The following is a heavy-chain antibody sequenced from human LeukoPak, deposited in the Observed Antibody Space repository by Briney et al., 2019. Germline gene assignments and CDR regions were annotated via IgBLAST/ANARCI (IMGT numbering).Heavy chain of an antibody. Sequence: SETLSFTCTVSGGSISSYYWSWIRQPAGKGLEWIGRIYTSGSTNYNPSLKSRVTISVDKSKNQFSLKLSSVTAADTAVYYCARDPVKGHCSSTSCYGNYYMDVWGKGTTVTVSS. CDR3: ARDPVKGHCSSTSCYGNYYMDV. V-gene: IGHV4-4*07. CDR1: GGSISSYY. CDR2: IYTSGST. D-gene: IGHD2-2*01. J-gene: IGHJ6*03.